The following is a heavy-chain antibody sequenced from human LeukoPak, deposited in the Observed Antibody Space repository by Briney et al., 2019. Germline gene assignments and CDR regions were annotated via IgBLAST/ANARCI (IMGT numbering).Heavy chain of an antibody. Sequence: GGSLRLSCAASGFTFSSYAMHWVRQAPGKGLEWVAVISYDGSNKYYADSVEGRFTISRDNSKNTLYLQMNSLRAEDTAVYYCARGAGWYFAEYFQHWGQGTLVTVSS. D-gene: IGHD6-19*01. CDR3: ARGAGWYFAEYFQH. V-gene: IGHV3-30*04. CDR2: ISYDGSNK. CDR1: GFTFSSYA. J-gene: IGHJ1*01.